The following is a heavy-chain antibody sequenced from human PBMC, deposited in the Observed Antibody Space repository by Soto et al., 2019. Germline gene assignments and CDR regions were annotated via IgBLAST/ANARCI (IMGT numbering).Heavy chain of an antibody. J-gene: IGHJ4*02. V-gene: IGHV3-11*06. CDR3: AREIYDILTGYYSTIDY. CDR1: GFTFSDYY. D-gene: IGHD3-9*01. Sequence: GSLRLSCAASGFTFSDYYMSWIRQAPGKGLEWVSYINTGSSYTNYADSVKGRFTISRDNAKNSLSLQMDSLRAEDTAVYYCAREIYDILTGYYSTIDYWGQGTLVTVSS. CDR2: INTGSSYT.